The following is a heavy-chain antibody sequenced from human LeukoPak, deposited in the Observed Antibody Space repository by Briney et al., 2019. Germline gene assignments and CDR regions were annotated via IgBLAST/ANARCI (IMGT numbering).Heavy chain of an antibody. Sequence: GESLKISCKTSGYNFTAYWIGWVRQMPGKGLEWMGIIFPGDSDTTYSPSLQGQVTISADKSSSTAYLQWSSLKASDTAMYYCARLLRGQNPSDFWGQGTLVTVSS. CDR2: IFPGDSDT. CDR1: GYNFTAYW. D-gene: IGHD1-14*01. CDR3: ARLLRGQNPSDF. V-gene: IGHV5-51*01. J-gene: IGHJ4*02.